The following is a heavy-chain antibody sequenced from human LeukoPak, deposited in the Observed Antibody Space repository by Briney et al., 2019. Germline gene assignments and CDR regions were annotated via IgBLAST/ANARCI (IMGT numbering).Heavy chain of an antibody. J-gene: IGHJ4*02. CDR1: GFTFSRYA. CDR2: ISGIGGST. CDR3: AKGGRSGSLMFDY. D-gene: IGHD3-10*01. Sequence: GGSLRVSCAASGFTFSRYAMRWVRQAPGRGVEWVSAISGIGGSTYYADSVKGRFTISRDNSKNTLYLQMNSLRAEDTAVYYCAKGGRSGSLMFDYWGQGTLVTVSS. V-gene: IGHV3-23*01.